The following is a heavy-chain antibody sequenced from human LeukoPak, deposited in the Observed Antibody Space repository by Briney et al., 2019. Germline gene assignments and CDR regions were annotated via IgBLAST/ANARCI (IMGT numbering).Heavy chain of an antibody. CDR2: INHSGST. CDR1: GGFFSGYY. Sequence: PSETLSLTCAVYGGFFSGYYWSWLRQPPGKGLEWIGEINHSGSTNYNPSLKSGVTISVDTSKNQFSLKLDSVTAADTAVYYWARGGRIVGATRHWFDPWGQGTLVTVSS. CDR3: ARGGRIVGATRHWFDP. V-gene: IGHV4-34*01. J-gene: IGHJ5*02. D-gene: IGHD1-26*01.